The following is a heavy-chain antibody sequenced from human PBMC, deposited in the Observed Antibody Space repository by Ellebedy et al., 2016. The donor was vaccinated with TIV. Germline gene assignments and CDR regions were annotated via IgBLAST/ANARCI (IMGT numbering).Heavy chain of an antibody. CDR2: ISSSGSTI. CDR3: ARHTAPLEWLFDY. Sequence: GESLKISXAASGFTFSDYYMSWIRQAPGKGLEWVSYISSSGSTIYYADSVKGRFTISRDNAKNSLYLQMNSLRAEDTAVYYCARHTAPLEWLFDYWGQGTLVTVSS. D-gene: IGHD3-3*01. CDR1: GFTFSDYY. J-gene: IGHJ4*02. V-gene: IGHV3-11*01.